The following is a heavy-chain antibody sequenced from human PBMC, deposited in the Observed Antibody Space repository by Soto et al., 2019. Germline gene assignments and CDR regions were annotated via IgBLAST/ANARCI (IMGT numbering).Heavy chain of an antibody. CDR2: ISGSGGST. V-gene: IGHV3-23*01. CDR1: GFTFSSYA. Sequence: GGSLRLSCAASGFTFSSYAMNWVRQAPGKGLEWVSGISGSGGSTYYADSVKGRFTISRDNSKNTLYLQMNSLRAEDTAVYYCAKSVSHSSSGFSDYWGQGTLVTVSS. D-gene: IGHD6-6*01. J-gene: IGHJ4*02. CDR3: AKSVSHSSSGFSDY.